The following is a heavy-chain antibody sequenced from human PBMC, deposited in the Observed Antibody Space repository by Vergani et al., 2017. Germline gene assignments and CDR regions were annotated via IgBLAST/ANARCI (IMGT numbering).Heavy chain of an antibody. D-gene: IGHD5-24*01. V-gene: IGHV4-59*01. CDR2: IYYSGST. CDR1: GGSISSYY. CDR3: ARWAGGREWLQPWYFDY. J-gene: IGHJ4*02. Sequence: QVQLQESGPGLVKPSETLSLTCTVSGGSISSYYWSWIRQPPGKGLEWIGYIYYSGSTNYNPSLKSRVTISVDTSKNQFSLKLSSVTAADTAVYYCARWAGGREWLQPWYFDYWGQGTLVTVSS.